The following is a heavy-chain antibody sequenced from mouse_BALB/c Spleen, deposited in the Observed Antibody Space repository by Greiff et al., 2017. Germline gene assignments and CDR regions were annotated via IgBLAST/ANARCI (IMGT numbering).Heavy chain of an antibody. CDR1: GFNIKDYY. Sequence: VQLQQSGAELVRSGASVKLSCTASGFNIKDYYMHWVKQRPEQGLEWIGWIDPENGDTEYAPKFQGKATMTADTSSNTAYLQLSSLTSEDTAVYYCNAHDGSCDYYAMDYWGQGTSVTVSS. V-gene: IGHV14-4*02. D-gene: IGHD1-1*02. J-gene: IGHJ4*01. CDR3: NAHDGSCDYYAMDY. CDR2: IDPENGDT.